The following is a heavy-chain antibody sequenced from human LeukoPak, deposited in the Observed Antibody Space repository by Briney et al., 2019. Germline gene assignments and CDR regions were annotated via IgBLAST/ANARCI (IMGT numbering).Heavy chain of an antibody. D-gene: IGHD3-9*01. CDR3: ASYAFDWLLGFNNY. Sequence: GGSLRLSCAAPGFTFSSYEMNWIRQAPGKGLEWVSYISSSGSTIYYADSVKGRFTISRDNAKNSLYLQMNSLRAEDTAVYYCASYAFDWLLGFNNYWGQGTLVTVSS. CDR1: GFTFSSYE. CDR2: ISSSGSTI. J-gene: IGHJ4*02. V-gene: IGHV3-48*03.